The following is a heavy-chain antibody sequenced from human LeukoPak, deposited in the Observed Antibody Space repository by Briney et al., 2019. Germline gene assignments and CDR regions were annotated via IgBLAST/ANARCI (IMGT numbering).Heavy chain of an antibody. CDR3: AREDRLLQF. CDR2: ISTYNGNT. CDR1: GYTFRTYG. Sequence: ASVKVSCKTSGYTFRTYGISWVRQAPGQGLEWVGWISTYNGNTRYAQKVQDRVTLTTDTSTSTAYMDLRSLRSDDTAMYYCAREDRLLQFWGQGTLVTVSS. J-gene: IGHJ4*02. V-gene: IGHV1-18*01. D-gene: IGHD5-24*01.